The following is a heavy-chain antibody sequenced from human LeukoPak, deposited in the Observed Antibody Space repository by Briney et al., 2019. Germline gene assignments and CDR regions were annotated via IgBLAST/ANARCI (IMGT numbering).Heavy chain of an antibody. CDR1: GFSFNSFE. CDR3: ARGWYNSGYYCDY. CDR2: ISSSGSTI. D-gene: IGHD6-19*01. Sequence: GGPLRLSCAASGFSFNSFEMSWVRQAPGKGLEWVSYISSSGSTIYYADSVKGRFTISRDNAKNSLYLQMNSLRAEDTAVYYCARGWYNSGYYCDYWGQGTLVTVSS. V-gene: IGHV3-48*03. J-gene: IGHJ4*02.